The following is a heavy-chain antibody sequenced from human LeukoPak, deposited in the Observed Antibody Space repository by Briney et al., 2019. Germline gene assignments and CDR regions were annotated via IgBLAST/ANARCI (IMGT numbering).Heavy chain of an antibody. J-gene: IGHJ4*02. V-gene: IGHV4-59*08. CDR1: GGSISSYY. CDR2: IYYSGST. Sequence: SETLSLTCTVSGGSISSYYWSWIRQPPGKGLEWIGYIYYSGSTNYKPSLKSRVTISVDTSKNQFSLKLSSVTAADTAVYYRAKAGGWYGSALGYWGQGTLVTVSS. D-gene: IGHD6-19*01. CDR3: AKAGGWYGSALGY.